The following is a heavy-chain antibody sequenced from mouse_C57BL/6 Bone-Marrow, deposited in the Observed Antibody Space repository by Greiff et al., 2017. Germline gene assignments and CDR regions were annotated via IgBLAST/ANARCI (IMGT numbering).Heavy chain of an antibody. CDR3: LCLYYDYLYAIDY. CDR2: ILPGSGST. CDR1: GYTFTGYW. J-gene: IGHJ4*01. Sequence: QVQLQQPGAELMKPGASVKLSCKATGYTFTGYWIEWVKQRPGHGLEWIGEILPGSGSTNYNEKFKGKATFTADTASNTAYMQLSSLTTEDSAIYDVLCLYYDYLYAIDYWGQGTSVTVSS. V-gene: IGHV1-9*01. D-gene: IGHD2-4*01.